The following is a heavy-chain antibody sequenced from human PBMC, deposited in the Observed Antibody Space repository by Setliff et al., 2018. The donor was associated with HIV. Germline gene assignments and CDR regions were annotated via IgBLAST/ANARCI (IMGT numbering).Heavy chain of an antibody. CDR1: GGSISSGSYY. J-gene: IGHJ3*02. V-gene: IGHV4-61*02. CDR3: ARIIMPRGGAFDI. D-gene: IGHD3-10*01. CDR2: IYTSGST. Sequence: SETLSLTCTVSGGSISSGSYYWSWIRQPAGKGLQWIGRIYTSGSTNYNPSLKSRVTISVDTSKNQFSLKLNSVTAADTAVYYCARIIMPRGGAFDIWGQGT.